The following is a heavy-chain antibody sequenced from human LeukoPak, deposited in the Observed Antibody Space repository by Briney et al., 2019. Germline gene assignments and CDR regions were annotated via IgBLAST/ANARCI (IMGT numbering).Heavy chain of an antibody. J-gene: IGHJ6*02. CDR2: INHSGST. V-gene: IGHV4-34*01. Sequence: SETLSLTCAVYGGSFSGYYWSWVRQPPGKGLEWVGEINHSGSTNYNPSLKSRVTISVDTSKNQFSLKLSSVTAADTAVYNCARSHYYGSGSYYFSYYGMDVWGQGTTVTVSS. CDR1: GGSFSGYY. CDR3: ARSHYYGSGSYYFSYYGMDV. D-gene: IGHD3-10*01.